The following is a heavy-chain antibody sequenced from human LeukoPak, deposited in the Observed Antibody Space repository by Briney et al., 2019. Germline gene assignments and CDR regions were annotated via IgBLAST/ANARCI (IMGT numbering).Heavy chain of an antibody. CDR2: CYYSGST. CDR3: ARFLLAYGIFDY. D-gene: IGHD2-8*02. CDR1: VRSLSSGSDY. Sequence: KPSETLSLTCTVSVRSLSSGSDYWSWSRRPPGKGRECFGYCYYSGSTNDNPARKSRGTISVDTSKTQSSQKLSSVTAATTAEYYCARFLLAYGIFDYCDQGTLATVSS. V-gene: IGHV4-61*01. J-gene: IGHJ4*01.